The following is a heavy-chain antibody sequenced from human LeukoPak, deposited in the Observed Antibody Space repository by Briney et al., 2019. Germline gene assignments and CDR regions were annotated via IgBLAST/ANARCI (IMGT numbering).Heavy chain of an antibody. Sequence: SVKVSCKVSGGTFSSYAVNWVRQAPGQGLEWMGGIIPVFNTPIYAQQFQSRVTIIADDSTTTAYMELSSLRSEDTAVYYCARGGSRVVTISISDYWGQGTLVTVSS. CDR2: IIPVFNTP. CDR1: GGTFSSYA. V-gene: IGHV1-69*13. CDR3: ARGGSRVVTISISDY. D-gene: IGHD5-24*01. J-gene: IGHJ4*02.